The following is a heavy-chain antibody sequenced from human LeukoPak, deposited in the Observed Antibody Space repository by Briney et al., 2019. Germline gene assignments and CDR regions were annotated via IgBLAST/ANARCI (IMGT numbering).Heavy chain of an antibody. CDR3: ARVEWEGPHPTLNY. CDR2: ISGTSSTM. CDR1: GFTFSAYS. J-gene: IGHJ4*02. D-gene: IGHD1-26*01. V-gene: IGHV3-48*04. Sequence: GGSLRLSCAASGFTFSAYSMNWVRQAPGKGLDWVSYISGTSSTMNYADSVKGRFTISRDNAKNSLYLQMNSLRVEDTAVYYCARVEWEGPHPTLNYWGQGTLVTVSS.